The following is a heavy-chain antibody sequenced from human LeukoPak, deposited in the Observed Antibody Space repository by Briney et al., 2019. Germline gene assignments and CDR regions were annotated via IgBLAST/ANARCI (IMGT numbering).Heavy chain of an antibody. D-gene: IGHD3-10*01. J-gene: IGHJ6*03. CDR1: GFTFSSYA. Sequence: GGSLRLSCAASGFTFSSYAMHWVRQAPGKGLEWVAVISYDGSNKYYADSVKGRFTISRDNSKNTLYLQMNSLRAEDTAVYYCARFGTPTAGPYVSYYYYMDVWGKGTTVTVSS. CDR3: ARFGTPTAGPYVSYYYYMDV. CDR2: ISYDGSNK. V-gene: IGHV3-30*04.